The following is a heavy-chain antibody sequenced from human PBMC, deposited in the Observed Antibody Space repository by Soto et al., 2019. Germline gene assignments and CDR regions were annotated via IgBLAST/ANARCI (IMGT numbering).Heavy chain of an antibody. CDR1: GGSVSSNSYY. CDR3: ARTTYYYGSETLDY. CDR2: IYYSGST. D-gene: IGHD3-10*01. V-gene: IGHV4-39*01. J-gene: IGHJ4*02. Sequence: PSETLSLTCTVSGGSVSSNSYYWGWIRQPPGKGLEWIGSIYYSGSTYYNPSLKSRVTISVDTSKNQFSLKLSSVTAADTAVYYCARTTYYYGSETLDYWGQGTLVTVSS.